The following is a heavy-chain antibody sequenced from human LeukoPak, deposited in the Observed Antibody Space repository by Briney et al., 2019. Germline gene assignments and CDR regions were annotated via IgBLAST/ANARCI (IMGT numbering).Heavy chain of an antibody. J-gene: IGHJ4*02. V-gene: IGHV3-33*08. Sequence: GGSLRLSCAASGFTFSSYGMHWVRQAPGKGLEWVAVIWYGGSNKYYADSVKGRFTISRDNSKNTLYLQMNSLRAEDTAVYYCAADTGPTYYYDSSGYYYAHGQSDYWGQGTLVTVSS. CDR1: GFTFSSYG. CDR2: IWYGGSNK. CDR3: AADTGPTYYYDSSGYYYAHGQSDY. D-gene: IGHD3-22*01.